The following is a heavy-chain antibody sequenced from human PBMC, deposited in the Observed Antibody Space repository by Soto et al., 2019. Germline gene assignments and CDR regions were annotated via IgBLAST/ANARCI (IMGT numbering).Heavy chain of an antibody. Sequence: ESGGGLVQPGGSLRLSCEGSVFTFRCHYMDWVRQAPGKGLEWLGRIRNKPNGHTTAYAASVKGRFTISRDDSKNLVYLQMNSLNSEDTALYYCATTVITAPLVEYWGQGTLVAVSS. J-gene: IGHJ4*02. V-gene: IGHV3-72*01. D-gene: IGHD2-21*02. CDR3: ATTVITAPLVEY. CDR1: VFTFRCHY. CDR2: IRNKPNGHTT.